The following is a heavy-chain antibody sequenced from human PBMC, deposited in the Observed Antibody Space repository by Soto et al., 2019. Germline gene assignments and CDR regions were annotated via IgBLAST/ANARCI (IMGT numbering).Heavy chain of an antibody. V-gene: IGHV3-30*03. CDR2: ISDDGSNK. CDR3: AREVVHSSGWRNPFDI. J-gene: IGHJ3*02. D-gene: IGHD6-19*01. CDR1: GFTFSGYG. Sequence: QVQLVESGGGVVQPGRSLRLSCAASGFTFSGYGMHWVRQGPGKGLEWVAVISDDGSNKFYAESVNGRFTVSRDNSKNTLYLQMYSLRVEDTAVYYCAREVVHSSGWRNPFDIWGQGTKVTVSS.